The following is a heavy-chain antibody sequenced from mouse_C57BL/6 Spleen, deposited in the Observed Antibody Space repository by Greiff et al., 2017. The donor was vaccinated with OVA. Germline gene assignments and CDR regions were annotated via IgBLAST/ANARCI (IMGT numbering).Heavy chain of an antibody. D-gene: IGHD4-1*01. V-gene: IGHV1-69*01. CDR2: IDPSDSYT. Sequence: QVQLKQPGAELVMPGASVKLSCKASGYTFTSYWMHWVKQRPGQGLEWIGEIDPSDSYTNYNQKFKGKSTLTVDKSSSTAYMQLSSLTSEDAAVYYCARRRANWDDWYFDVWGTGTTVTVSS. CDR3: ARRRANWDDWYFDV. J-gene: IGHJ1*03. CDR1: GYTFTSYW.